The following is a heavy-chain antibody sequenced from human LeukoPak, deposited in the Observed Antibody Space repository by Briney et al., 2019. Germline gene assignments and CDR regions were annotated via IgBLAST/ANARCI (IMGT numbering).Heavy chain of an antibody. D-gene: IGHD3-10*01. J-gene: IGHJ6*03. Sequence: SGPTLVNPTQTLTLTCTFSGFSLSTSGVGVGWIRQPPGRALEWLALIYWNDDKRYSASLKSRLTITKDTSKNQVVLTMTNMDPVDTATYYCARELLWFGKVPEPYVDVWGKGTTVTVSS. V-gene: IGHV2-5*01. CDR1: GFSLSTSGVG. CDR2: IYWNDDK. CDR3: ARELLWFGKVPEPYVDV.